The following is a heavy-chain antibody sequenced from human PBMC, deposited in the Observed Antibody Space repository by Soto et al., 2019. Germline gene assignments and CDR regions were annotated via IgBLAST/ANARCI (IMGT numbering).Heavy chain of an antibody. Sequence: SETLSLTCSVSGAALNSGNYYWSWVRQVPGKGLEWIGHIYVTGAVDYNPSLRDRITISQDTSERRFSLNLRLVTAADTAVYYCARLRIATNNYKWFDPWGQGTLVTVSS. CDR2: IYVTGAV. CDR3: ARLRIATNNYKWFDP. CDR1: GAALNSGNYY. V-gene: IGHV4-31*03. D-gene: IGHD2-21*01. J-gene: IGHJ5*02.